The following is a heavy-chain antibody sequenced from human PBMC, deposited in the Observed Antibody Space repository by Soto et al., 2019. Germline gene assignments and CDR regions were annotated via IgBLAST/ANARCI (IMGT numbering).Heavy chain of an antibody. Sequence: QVQLQESGPGLVKPSETLSLTCTVSGGSISSYYWSWIRQPPGKGLEWIGYIYYSGSTNYNPSLKSRVTISVDTSKNQFSLKPSSVTAADTAVYYCARVPPPHYYDSSGYTFDYWGQGTLVTVSS. CDR3: ARVPPPHYYDSSGYTFDY. D-gene: IGHD3-22*01. J-gene: IGHJ4*02. CDR2: IYYSGST. V-gene: IGHV4-59*01. CDR1: GGSISSYY.